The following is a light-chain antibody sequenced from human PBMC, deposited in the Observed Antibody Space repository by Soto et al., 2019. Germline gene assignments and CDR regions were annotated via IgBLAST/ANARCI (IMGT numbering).Light chain of an antibody. V-gene: IGLV2-14*01. Sequence: QSALTQPASVSGSLGQSITISCSGSSSDIGLYNYVSWYQQHPGKAPKLMIYAVNTRPSGVSNRFSGSKSGNAASLTISGLQAEDEADYYCAAWDDSLNGLGFGGGTKLTVL. CDR2: AVN. CDR3: AAWDDSLNGLG. CDR1: SSDIGLYNY. J-gene: IGLJ3*02.